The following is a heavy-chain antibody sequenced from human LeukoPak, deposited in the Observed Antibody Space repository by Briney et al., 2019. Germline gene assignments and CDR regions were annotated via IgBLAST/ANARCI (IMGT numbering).Heavy chain of an antibody. V-gene: IGHV1-69*01. Sequence: SVKVSCKASGGTFSSYAISWVRQAPGQGLEWMGGIIPIFGTANYAQKFQGRVTITADESTSTAYMELSSLRSEDTAVYYCARGHNYEPLLGYYYYMDVWGKGTTVTVSS. D-gene: IGHD5-24*01. CDR1: GGTFSSYA. CDR2: IIPIFGTA. CDR3: ARGHNYEPLLGYYYYMDV. J-gene: IGHJ6*03.